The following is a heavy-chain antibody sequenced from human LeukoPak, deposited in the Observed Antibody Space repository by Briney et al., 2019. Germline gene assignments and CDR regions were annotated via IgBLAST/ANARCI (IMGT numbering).Heavy chain of an antibody. CDR1: GITFSSYA. CDR3: AKRIGDY. Sequence: GGALRLSCVASGITFSSYAMSWVRQAPGKGLEWVSTISDSGGSTYYADSVKGRFTNCRNNSGSTLYLQMNSLRVEDTAVYYCAKRIGDYRGQGTLVTVSS. J-gene: IGHJ4*02. D-gene: IGHD2-15*01. V-gene: IGHV3-23*01. CDR2: ISDSGGST.